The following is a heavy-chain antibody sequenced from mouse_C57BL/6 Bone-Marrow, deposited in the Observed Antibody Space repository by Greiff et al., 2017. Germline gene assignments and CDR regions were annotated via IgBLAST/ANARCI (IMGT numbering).Heavy chain of an antibody. Sequence: QVQLQQPGAELVKPGASVKMSCKASGYTFTSYWITWVKQRPGQGLEWIGDIYPGSGSTNSNEKFKSKATLTVDTSSSTAYMQLSSLTSEDSAVYYCARFDDGYYPYYFDYWGQGTTLTVSS. CDR2: IYPGSGST. D-gene: IGHD2-3*01. CDR3: ARFDDGYYPYYFDY. V-gene: IGHV1-55*01. J-gene: IGHJ2*01. CDR1: GYTFTSYW.